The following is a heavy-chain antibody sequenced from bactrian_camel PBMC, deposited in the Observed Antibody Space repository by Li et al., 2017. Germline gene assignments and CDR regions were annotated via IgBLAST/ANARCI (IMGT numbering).Heavy chain of an antibody. CDR1: GAAISTYP. V-gene: IGHV3-3*01. D-gene: IGHD1*01. Sequence: HVQLVESGGGSVQAGGSLALSCAASGAAISTYPMAWSRQAPGKERQGVATISPDGADTHYDGSVKGRFTISYDNVKNLLYLQMNSLRPEDTAMYYCSADKSGGRVVAASSAYEGQGTQVTVS. CDR2: ISPDGADT. J-gene: IGHJ4*01.